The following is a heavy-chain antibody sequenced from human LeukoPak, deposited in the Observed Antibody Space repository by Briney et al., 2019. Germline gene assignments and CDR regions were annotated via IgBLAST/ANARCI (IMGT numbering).Heavy chain of an antibody. D-gene: IGHD5-12*01. CDR3: ARDYSGWSLDP. CDR2: ISDGGKTK. J-gene: IGHJ5*02. CDR1: GFTFSSYA. V-gene: IGHV3-48*03. Sequence: GGSLRLSCAASGFTFSSYAMSWVRQAPGKGLEWVSYISDGGKTKYYADSVKGRFTISRDNAKNSLYLRMNSLRAEDTAVYYCARDYSGWSLDPWGQGTLVTVSS.